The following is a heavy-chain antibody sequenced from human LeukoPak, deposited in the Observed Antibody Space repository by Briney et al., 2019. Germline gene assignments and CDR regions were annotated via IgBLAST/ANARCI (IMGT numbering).Heavy chain of an antibody. V-gene: IGHV1-2*04. J-gene: IGHJ3*02. Sequence: ASVKVSCKASGYTFTGYYMHWVRQAPGQGLEWMGWINPNSGGTNYAQKFQGWVTMTRDTSISTAYMELSRLRSDDTAVYYCARVTIFGVVIIKEDAFDIWGQGTMVTVSS. CDR2: INPNSGGT. D-gene: IGHD3-3*01. CDR1: GYTFTGYY. CDR3: ARVTIFGVVIIKEDAFDI.